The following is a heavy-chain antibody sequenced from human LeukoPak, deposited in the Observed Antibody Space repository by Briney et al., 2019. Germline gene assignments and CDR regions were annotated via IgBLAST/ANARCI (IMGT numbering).Heavy chain of an antibody. J-gene: IGHJ4*02. CDR3: ARVSGEWELLPYYFDY. Sequence: ASVKVSCKASGYTFTSYGISWVRQAPGQGLEWMGWISAYNGNTNYAQKLQGRVTMTTDTSTSTAYMELRSLRSDDTAVYYCARVSGEWELLPYYFDYWGQGTLVTVSS. CDR1: GYTFTSYG. V-gene: IGHV1-18*01. D-gene: IGHD1-26*01. CDR2: ISAYNGNT.